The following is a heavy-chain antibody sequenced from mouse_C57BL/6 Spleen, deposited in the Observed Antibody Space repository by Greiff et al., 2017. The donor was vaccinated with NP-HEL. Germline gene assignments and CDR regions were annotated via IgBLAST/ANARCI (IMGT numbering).Heavy chain of an antibody. CDR2: IYPGSGST. CDR3: ARDDGSSLYWYFDV. CDR1: GYTFTSYW. J-gene: IGHJ1*03. D-gene: IGHD1-1*01. Sequence: QVQLQQPGAELVKPGASVKMSCKASGYTFTSYWITWLKQRPGQGLEWIGDIYPGSGSTNYNEKFKSKATLTVDTSSSTAYMQLSSLTSEDSAVYYCARDDGSSLYWYFDVWGTGTTVTVSS. V-gene: IGHV1-55*01.